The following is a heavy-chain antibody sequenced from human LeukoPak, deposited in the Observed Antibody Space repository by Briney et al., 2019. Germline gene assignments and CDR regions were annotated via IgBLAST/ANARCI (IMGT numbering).Heavy chain of an antibody. CDR1: GFTFSSYT. D-gene: IGHD6-25*01. J-gene: IGHJ6*03. V-gene: IGHV3-48*01. CDR2: IGTSSTTI. Sequence: GGPLRLSCAASGFTFSSYTMTWVRQAPGKGLEWVSNIGTSSTTIYYADSVKGRFTISRDNAKNSLYLQMNSLRADDTAVYYCARFAAGGSYYYYMDVWGKGTTVTVSS. CDR3: ARFAAGGSYYYYMDV.